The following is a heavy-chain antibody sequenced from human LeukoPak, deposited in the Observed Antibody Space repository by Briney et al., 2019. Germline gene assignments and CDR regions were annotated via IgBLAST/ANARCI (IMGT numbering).Heavy chain of an antibody. Sequence: LETLSLTCTVSGGSISSYYWSWIRQPPGKGLEWIGYIYYSGSTNYNPSLKSRVTISVDTSKNQFSLKLSSVTAADTAVYYCARHPNYYDSSGYVDYWGQGTLVTVSS. V-gene: IGHV4-59*08. CDR2: IYYSGST. D-gene: IGHD3-22*01. J-gene: IGHJ4*02. CDR1: GGSISSYY. CDR3: ARHPNYYDSSGYVDY.